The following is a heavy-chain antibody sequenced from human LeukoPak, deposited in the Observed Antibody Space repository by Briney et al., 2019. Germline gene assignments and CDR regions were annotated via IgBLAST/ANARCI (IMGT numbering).Heavy chain of an antibody. CDR1: GFTFDDYA. CDR3: TREMGGSYS. CDR2: ISWNGGTI. J-gene: IGHJ5*02. Sequence: GGSLRLSCAASGFTFDDYAMHWVRQPPGKGLEWVSGISWNGGTIGYADSVKGRFTISRDNAKKSLYLQMNSLRDEDTALYYCTREMGGSYSWGQGTLVTVSS. V-gene: IGHV3-9*01. D-gene: IGHD3-10*01.